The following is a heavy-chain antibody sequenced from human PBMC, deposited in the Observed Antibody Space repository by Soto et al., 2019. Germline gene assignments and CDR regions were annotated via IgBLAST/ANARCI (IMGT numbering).Heavy chain of an antibody. CDR1: GGSVSSGNYY. J-gene: IGHJ4*02. CDR2: FYYTGST. Sequence: SETLSLTCTVSGGSVSSGNYYWSWIRQPPGKGLEWLGYFYYTGSTNYNPSLKSRVTISIDASKNQFSLRLSSVTAADTAVYYCARSMYYSDASSYSLFDYWGQGTLVTVSS. D-gene: IGHD3-22*01. CDR3: ARSMYYSDASSYSLFDY. V-gene: IGHV4-61*01.